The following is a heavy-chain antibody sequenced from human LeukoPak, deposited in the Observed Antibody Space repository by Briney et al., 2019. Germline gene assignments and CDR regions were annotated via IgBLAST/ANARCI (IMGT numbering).Heavy chain of an antibody. J-gene: IGHJ4*02. D-gene: IGHD6-19*01. CDR2: MYYSGST. CDR3: ATQIYSTGPCEY. Sequence: SETLSLTCSVSGGSISSSSYYWGWIRQPPGKGLEWIGSMYYSGSTYYNPSLKSRVSISVDTSKNQFSLKLSSVTGADTAVYYCATQIYSTGPCEYWGQGTLVTVSS. V-gene: IGHV4-39*07. CDR1: GGSISSSSYY.